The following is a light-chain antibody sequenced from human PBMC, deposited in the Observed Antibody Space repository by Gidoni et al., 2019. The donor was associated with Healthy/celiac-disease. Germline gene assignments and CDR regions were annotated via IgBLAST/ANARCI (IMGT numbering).Light chain of an antibody. CDR3: SSYAGSSPL. J-gene: IGLJ3*02. CDR2: EVS. Sequence: TISCTGTSSDVGGYNYVSWYQQHPGNDPKLMLYEVSKRPSGVPDRFSGSKSGNTASLTVSGLQAEDEADYYCSSYAGSSPLFGGGTKLTVL. CDR1: SSDVGGYNY. V-gene: IGLV2-8*01.